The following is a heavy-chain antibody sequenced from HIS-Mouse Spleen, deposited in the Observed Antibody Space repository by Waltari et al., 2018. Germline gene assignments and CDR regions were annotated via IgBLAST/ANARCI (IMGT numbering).Heavy chain of an antibody. D-gene: IGHD1-20*01. CDR2: ISSSSSYI. CDR3: ARDPRITGTTGAFDI. J-gene: IGHJ3*02. V-gene: IGHV3-21*01. CDR1: GFTFSSYS. Sequence: EVQLVESGGGLVKPGGSLRLSCAASGFTFSSYSMNWVRQAPGKGLDWVYSISSSSSYIYYADSVKGRFTISRDNANNSLYLQMNSLRAEDTAVYYCARDPRITGTTGAFDIWGQGTMVTVSS.